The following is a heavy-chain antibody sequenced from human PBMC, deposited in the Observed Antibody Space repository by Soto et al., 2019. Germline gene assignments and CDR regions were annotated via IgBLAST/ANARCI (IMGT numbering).Heavy chain of an antibody. D-gene: IGHD6-13*01. V-gene: IGHV3-72*01. Sequence: GGSLRLSCEASGFTFSDHYMDWVRQSPGKGLEGVGRTRNKAMRYTTEYAASVKGRFTVSRDDSKNSLYLEMNGLKTEDTALYYCARVRSSSWGLDAFDICDQGTVVTVS. CDR3: ARVRSSSWGLDAFDI. CDR1: GFTFSDHY. CDR2: TRNKAMRYTT. J-gene: IGHJ3*02.